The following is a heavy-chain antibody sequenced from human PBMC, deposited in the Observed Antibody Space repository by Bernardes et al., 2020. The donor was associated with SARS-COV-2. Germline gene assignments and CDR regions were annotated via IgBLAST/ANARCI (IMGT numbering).Heavy chain of an antibody. CDR1: GGSISSGGYY. CDR2: ICYSGST. CDR3: ASHYGSARYYNYLKIDY. D-gene: IGHD3-10*01. Sequence: SETLTLTCTVSGGSISSGGYYWSWIRQHPGKGLEWIGYICYSGSTYYNPSLKSRVTISVDTSKNQFSLKLSFVTAADTAVYYCASHYGSARYYNYLKIDYWGQGTLVTVSS. V-gene: IGHV4-31*03. J-gene: IGHJ4*02.